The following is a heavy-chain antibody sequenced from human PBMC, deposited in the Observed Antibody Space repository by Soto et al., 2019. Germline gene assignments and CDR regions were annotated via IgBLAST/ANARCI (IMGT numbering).Heavy chain of an antibody. D-gene: IGHD3-10*01. Sequence: EVQLVESGGDLVQPGGSLRLSCAVSGFTFSHYWMTWVRQAPGKGLEWVANIKEDGSEKNYVGSVKGRFTISRDNAKKSLYLQMKGLRAENTAVYYCARSGSEVDYWGQGTLVIVSS. J-gene: IGHJ4*02. CDR1: GFTFSHYW. CDR2: IKEDGSEK. V-gene: IGHV3-7*01. CDR3: ARSGSEVDY.